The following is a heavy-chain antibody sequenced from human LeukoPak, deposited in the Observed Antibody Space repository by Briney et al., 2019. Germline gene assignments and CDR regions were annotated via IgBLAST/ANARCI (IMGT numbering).Heavy chain of an antibody. CDR1: GFTFSSYS. V-gene: IGHV3-21*01. CDR2: ISSSSSYI. J-gene: IGHJ3*02. CDR3: ARSIWDDAFDI. D-gene: IGHD1-26*01. Sequence: NPGGSLRLSCAASGFTFSSYSMNWVRQAPGKGLEWVSSISSSSSYIYHADSVKGRFTISRDNAKNSLYLQMNSLRAEDTAVYYCARSIWDDAFDIWGQGTMVTVSS.